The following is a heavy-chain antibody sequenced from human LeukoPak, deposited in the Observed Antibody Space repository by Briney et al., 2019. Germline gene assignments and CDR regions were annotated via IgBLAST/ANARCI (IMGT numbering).Heavy chain of an antibody. CDR3: ARHQHYYYDTDV. CDR1: GGSISSSSYY. Sequence: SETLSLTCTVSGGSISSSSYYWGWIREPAGKGLEWIGSIYYSGNTHYNPSLKSRVTISVDTSKNQFSLKLSSVTAADTAVYYCARHQHYYYDTDVWGQGTTVTVSS. J-gene: IGHJ6*02. V-gene: IGHV4-39*01. CDR2: IYYSGNT.